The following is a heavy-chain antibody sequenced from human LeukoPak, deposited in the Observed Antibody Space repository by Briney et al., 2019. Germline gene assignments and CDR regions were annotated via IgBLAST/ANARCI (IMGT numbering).Heavy chain of an antibody. CDR3: AGHHPRNTVDF. CDR1: GGPISTYY. CDR2: ISDIGSI. V-gene: IGHV4-59*08. D-gene: IGHD2/OR15-2a*01. J-gene: IGHJ4*02. Sequence: SETLSLTCTVSGGPISTYYWSWIRQPPGKGLEWIAYISDIGSINYNPSLKSRVTISLDTSKNQFSLKLSSVTAADTAVYYCAGHHPRNTVDFWGQGTLVTVSS.